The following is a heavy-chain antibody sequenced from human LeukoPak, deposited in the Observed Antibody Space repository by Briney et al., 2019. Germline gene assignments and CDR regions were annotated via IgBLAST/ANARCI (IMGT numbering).Heavy chain of an antibody. Sequence: KASETLSLTCTVSGGSISSSSYYWGWIRQPPGKGLEWIGSIYYSGSTYYNPSLKSRVTISVDTSKNQFSLKLSSVTAADTAVYYCARDSGYYYDTSGYYFDYWGQGTLVTVSS. D-gene: IGHD3-22*01. CDR2: IYYSGST. V-gene: IGHV4-39*07. CDR3: ARDSGYYYDTSGYYFDY. J-gene: IGHJ4*02. CDR1: GGSISSSSYY.